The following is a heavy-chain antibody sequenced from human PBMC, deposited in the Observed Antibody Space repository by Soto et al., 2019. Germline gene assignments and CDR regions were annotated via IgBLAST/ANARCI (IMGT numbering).Heavy chain of an antibody. CDR3: ARESEDLTSNFDY. Sequence: XEALRLSCAACGFPLTRDSMNWVRQAPGKGLEWVSSISSTTNYINYGDSMKGRFTISRDNGKNSLYLEMHSLRAEDTAVYYCARESEDLTSNFDYWGQGTLVTASS. J-gene: IGHJ4*02. CDR2: ISSTTNYI. CDR1: GFPLTRDS. V-gene: IGHV3-21*06.